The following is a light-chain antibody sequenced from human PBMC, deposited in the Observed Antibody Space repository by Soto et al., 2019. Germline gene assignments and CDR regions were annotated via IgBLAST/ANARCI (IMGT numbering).Light chain of an antibody. J-gene: IGLJ3*02. CDR3: QSYDTTLSGLV. CDR1: ASNLGAKYA. CDR2: DNI. Sequence: QSVLTQPPSVSGAPGQRVTISCTGSASNLGAKYAVHWYQHLPGTVPKLLIYDNIHRPSGVPDRFSGSKSDTSASLAITGLQAEDEADYYCQSYDTTLSGLVFGGGTKLTVL. V-gene: IGLV1-40*01.